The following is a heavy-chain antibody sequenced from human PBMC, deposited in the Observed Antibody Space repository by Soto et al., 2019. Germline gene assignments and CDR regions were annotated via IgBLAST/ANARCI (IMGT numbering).Heavy chain of an antibody. V-gene: IGHV3-23*01. D-gene: IGHD5-18*01. CDR3: ARTLYSYGTDY. CDR2: ISGSGGST. CDR1: GFTFSSYA. J-gene: IGHJ4*02. Sequence: GGSLRLSCAASGFTFSSYAMSWVRQAPGKGLEWVSAISGSGGSTYYADSVKGRFTISRDNSQNTLYLQMNSLRAEDTAVYYCARTLYSYGTDYWGQGTLVTVSS.